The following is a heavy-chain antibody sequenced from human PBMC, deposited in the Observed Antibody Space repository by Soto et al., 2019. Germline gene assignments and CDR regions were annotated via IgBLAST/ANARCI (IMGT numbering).Heavy chain of an antibody. J-gene: IGHJ4*02. CDR3: ARTVVTGVQIYFDY. CDR1: GGSISGYQ. CDR2: IYYSGST. Sequence: QVQLQESGPGLVKPSETLSLTCTVSGGSISGYQWSWIRQPPGKGLEWIGYIYYSGSTNYNPSLKSRVTIAVDTSKNQFSLKLTSVPAADTAVYYCARTVVTGVQIYFDYWGQGILVTVSS. V-gene: IGHV4-59*01. D-gene: IGHD2-21*02.